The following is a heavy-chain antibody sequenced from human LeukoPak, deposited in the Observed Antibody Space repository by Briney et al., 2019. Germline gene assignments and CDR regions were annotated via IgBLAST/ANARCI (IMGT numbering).Heavy chain of an antibody. CDR1: RYSVNNNDW. V-gene: IGHV4-59*10. CDR3: ARLTWDLPPGGLYYNYYIDV. CDR2: IYTSGST. Sequence: SETLSLTCDVYRYSVNNNDWWGWIRQPAGKGLEWIGRIYTSGSTNYNPSLKSRVTISVDTSKNQFSLRLTSVTAADTAVYYCARLTWDLPPGGLYYNYYIDVWDKGATVTVSS. D-gene: IGHD1-26*01. J-gene: IGHJ6*03.